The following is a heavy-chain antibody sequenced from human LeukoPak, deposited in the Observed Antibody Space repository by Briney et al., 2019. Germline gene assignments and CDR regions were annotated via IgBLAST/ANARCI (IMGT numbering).Heavy chain of an antibody. J-gene: IGHJ4*02. CDR1: GFTSTNFA. CDR2: IIVGSGAT. D-gene: IGHD3-16*01. Sequence: ASVKVSCKASGFTSTNFAVQWVRQARGQRLEWIGWIIVGSGATKCAQDFQERVTITRALSTSTLYMELRSLTSEDTAVYYCAADLSNPRMGASYLDSWGQGTLVTVSS. CDR3: AADLSNPRMGASYLDS. V-gene: IGHV1-58*01.